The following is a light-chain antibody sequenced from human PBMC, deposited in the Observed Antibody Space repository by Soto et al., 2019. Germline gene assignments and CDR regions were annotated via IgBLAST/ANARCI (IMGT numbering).Light chain of an antibody. J-gene: IGKJ5*01. CDR1: QDISNY. CDR3: QQSDSLPIT. CDR2: DAS. V-gene: IGKV1-33*01. Sequence: DIQMTQSPFSLSASVGDRVTITCRASQDISNYLNWYQQRPGKAPKLLIYDASNLERRVPSRFSGTRYGTHFTFAITSLQPEDVPTYYCQQSDSLPITFGQRTRLEI.